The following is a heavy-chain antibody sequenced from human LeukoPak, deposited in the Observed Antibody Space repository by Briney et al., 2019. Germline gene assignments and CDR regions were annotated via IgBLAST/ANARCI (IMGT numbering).Heavy chain of an antibody. CDR3: AILLWFGESYYYYYGMDV. CDR1: GYTFTGYY. CDR2: INPNSGGT. Sequence: ASVKVSCKASGYTFTGYYMHWVRQAPGQGLEWMGWINPNSGGTNYAQKFQGRVTMTRDTSISTAYMELSRLRSDDTAVYYCAILLWFGESYYYYYGMDVWGQGTTVTVFS. D-gene: IGHD3-10*01. V-gene: IGHV1-2*02. J-gene: IGHJ6*02.